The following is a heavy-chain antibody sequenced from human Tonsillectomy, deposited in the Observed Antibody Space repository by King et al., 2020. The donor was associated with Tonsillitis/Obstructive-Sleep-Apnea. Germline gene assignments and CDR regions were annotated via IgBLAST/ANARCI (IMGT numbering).Heavy chain of an antibody. CDR3: AGWLLSGLDV. J-gene: IGHJ6*02. CDR1: GFTFRSYG. D-gene: IGHD2-15*01. V-gene: IGHV3-33*01. Sequence: QLVQSGGGVVQPGRSLRLSCAASGFTFRSYGMHWVRQAPGKGLEWVAAIWHDGTNKYYADSVKGRSTISRDNSKKMLYLQMNSLRAEDTAVYYCAGWLLSGLDVWGQGTTVTVSS. CDR2: IWHDGTNK.